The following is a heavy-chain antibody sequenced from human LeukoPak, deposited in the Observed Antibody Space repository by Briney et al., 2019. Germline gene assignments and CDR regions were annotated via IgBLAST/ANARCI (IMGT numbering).Heavy chain of an antibody. CDR1: GGSISSYY. V-gene: IGHV4-59*01. CDR2: IFYSGST. D-gene: IGHD4-17*01. Sequence: SETLSLTCTVSGGSISSYYWSWIRQPPGRGLEWIGYIFYSGSTNYNPSLKSRVTISVDTSKNQFSLKLTSVTAADTAVYYCARDPGHDYGDYFDYWGRGTLVTVSS. CDR3: ARDPGHDYGDYFDY. J-gene: IGHJ4*02.